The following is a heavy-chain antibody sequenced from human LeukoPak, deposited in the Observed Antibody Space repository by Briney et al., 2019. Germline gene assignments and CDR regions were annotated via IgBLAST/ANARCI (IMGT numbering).Heavy chain of an antibody. D-gene: IGHD6-13*01. CDR2: ISWNRGTI. CDR1: GFSFDDYA. Sequence: PGGSLRLSCVASGFSFDDYAMHWVRQAPGKGLEWVSGISWNRGTIGYADSVKGRFTISRDNSKNTLYLQMNSLRAEDTAVYYCAKEARAQQLVISHFDYWGQGTLVTVSS. V-gene: IGHV3-9*01. J-gene: IGHJ4*02. CDR3: AKEARAQQLVISHFDY.